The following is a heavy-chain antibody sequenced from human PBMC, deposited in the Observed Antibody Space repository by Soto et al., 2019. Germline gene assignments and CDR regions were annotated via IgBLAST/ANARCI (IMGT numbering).Heavy chain of an antibody. V-gene: IGHV1-69*06. Sequence: QVQLVQSGAEVRKPGSSVKVSCKASGGTFTTYDISWVRQAPGQGLEWMGGIIPLFDATKYAQKFQGRVTITADKSTGTAYMELSSLSTEDTAMYSFASDRSSSWYNGTFYFDSWGQGTLVTVSS. CDR3: ASDRSSSWYNGTFYFDS. CDR1: GGTFTTYD. D-gene: IGHD6-19*01. CDR2: IIPLFDAT. J-gene: IGHJ4*02.